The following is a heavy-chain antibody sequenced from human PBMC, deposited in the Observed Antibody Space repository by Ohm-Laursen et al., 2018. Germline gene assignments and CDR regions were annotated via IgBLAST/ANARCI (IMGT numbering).Heavy chain of an antibody. CDR3: AKEYYDFWSGYSGFDY. CDR1: GFTFDDYA. J-gene: IGHJ4*02. D-gene: IGHD3-3*01. V-gene: IGHV3-9*01. CDR2: ISWNSGSI. Sequence: SLRLSCAASGFTFDDYAMHWVRQAPGKGLEWVSGISWNSGSIVYADSVKGRLTISRDNAKNSLYLQMNSPRAEDTALYYCAKEYYDFWSGYSGFDYWGQGTLVTVSS.